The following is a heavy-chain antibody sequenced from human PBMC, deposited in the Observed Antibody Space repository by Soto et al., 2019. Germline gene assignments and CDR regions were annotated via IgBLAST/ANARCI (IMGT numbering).Heavy chain of an antibody. CDR2: ISYDGSNK. Sequence: GGSLRLSCAASGFTFSSYRMHWVRQAPGKGLEWVAVISYDGSNKYYADSVKGRFTISRDNSKNTLYLQMNSLRAEDTAVYYCAKDKKDDYGDYVDYWGQGTLVTVSS. D-gene: IGHD4-17*01. CDR1: GFTFSSYR. J-gene: IGHJ4*02. CDR3: AKDKKDDYGDYVDY. V-gene: IGHV3-30*18.